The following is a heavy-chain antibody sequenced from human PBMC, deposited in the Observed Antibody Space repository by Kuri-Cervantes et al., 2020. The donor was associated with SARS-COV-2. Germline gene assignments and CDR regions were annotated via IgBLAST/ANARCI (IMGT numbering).Heavy chain of an antibody. CDR1: GYPFSNYG. CDR2: VGTYKGNT. Sequence: ASVKVSCKASGYPFSNYGISWVRQAPGQGLEWVGWVGTYKGNTNYAQKLQGRLTMTRDTSTSTVYMELSSLRSEDTAVYYCARGGSYYLDEYYFDYWGQGTLVTVSS. J-gene: IGHJ4*02. CDR3: ARGGSYYLDEYYFDY. V-gene: IGHV1-18*01. D-gene: IGHD1-26*01.